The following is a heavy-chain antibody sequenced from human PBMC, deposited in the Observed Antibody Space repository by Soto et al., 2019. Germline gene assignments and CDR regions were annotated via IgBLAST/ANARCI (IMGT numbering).Heavy chain of an antibody. CDR2: ITTYNGNT. V-gene: IGHV1-18*01. Sequence: GASVKVSCKASGYRFMSYGINWVRQAPGQGLEWMGWITTYNGNTNYSQKFEGRVTMTTNTSTTTTYMELRSLRSDDTAVYYCARDLQAAVTGPEYYHYYGMDFWGQGTTVTVSS. D-gene: IGHD6-19*01. J-gene: IGHJ6*02. CDR3: ARDLQAAVTGPEYYHYYGMDF. CDR1: GYRFMSYG.